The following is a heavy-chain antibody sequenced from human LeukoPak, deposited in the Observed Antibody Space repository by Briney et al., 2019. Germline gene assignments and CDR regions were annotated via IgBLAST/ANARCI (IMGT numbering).Heavy chain of an antibody. CDR2: ISNDERNK. J-gene: IGHJ4*02. CDR3: ARPSPPGDRYNPSDY. V-gene: IGHV3-30*04. D-gene: IGHD5-24*01. Sequence: QTGGSLRLSCAASGFIFTDFAMHWVRQAPGKGLQWVAVISNDERNKYYADSVKGRFTISRDNSNSMVYLQMTSLRLEDTAVYYCARPSPPGDRYNPSDYWGQGSLVIVSS. CDR1: GFIFTDFA.